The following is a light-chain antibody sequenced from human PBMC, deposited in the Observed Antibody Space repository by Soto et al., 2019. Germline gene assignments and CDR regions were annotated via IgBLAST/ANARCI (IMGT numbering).Light chain of an antibody. V-gene: IGLV1-47*01. J-gene: IGLJ1*01. CDR2: RNN. CDR3: AACQASLSCSPA. CDR1: TSNIGSNC. Sequence: VTFHCYESTSNIGSNCVYWYQQLPGTAPKLLIYRNNQRPSGVPDRLSGSKSGTSASLAISGLRSEDEASYCCAACQASLSCSPAFGTGTKVTVL.